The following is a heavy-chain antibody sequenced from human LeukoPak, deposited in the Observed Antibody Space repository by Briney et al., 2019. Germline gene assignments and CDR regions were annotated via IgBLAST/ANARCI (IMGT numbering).Heavy chain of an antibody. D-gene: IGHD2-2*01. CDR1: GYTFTGNY. V-gene: IGHV1-2*02. Sequence: ASVKVSCKASGYTFTGNYMHWVRQAPGQGLEWMGWINPITGGTDYAQRFQGRVTMTRDTSITTAYMELSRLRSDDTAVYYCARDGGVPVANDYWGQGALVTVSS. CDR2: INPITGGT. J-gene: IGHJ4*02. CDR3: ARDGGVPVANDY.